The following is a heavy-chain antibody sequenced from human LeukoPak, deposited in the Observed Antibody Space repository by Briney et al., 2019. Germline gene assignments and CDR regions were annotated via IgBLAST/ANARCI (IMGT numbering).Heavy chain of an antibody. J-gene: IGHJ4*02. CDR3: ARDREQYSSSWFDY. CDR2: IYYSGST. V-gene: IGHV4-59*01. D-gene: IGHD6-13*01. Sequence: SETLSLTFTVSGGSISSYYWSWIRQPPGKGLEWIGYIYYSGSTNYNPSLKSRVTISVDTSKNQFSLKLSSVTAADTAVYYCARDREQYSSSWFDYWGQGTLVTVSS. CDR1: GGSISSYY.